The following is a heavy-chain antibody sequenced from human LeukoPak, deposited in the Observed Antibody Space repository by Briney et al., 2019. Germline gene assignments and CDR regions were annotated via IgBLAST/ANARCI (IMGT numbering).Heavy chain of an antibody. CDR1: GFTFSGYW. V-gene: IGHV3-7*01. CDR2: IKQDGSEK. CDR3: ARGGIRPAAY. D-gene: IGHD2-2*01. Sequence: PGGSLRLSCAASGFTFSGYWMSWVRQAPGKGLEWVANIKQDGSEKYYVDSVKGRFTISRDNAKNSLYLQMNSLRAEDTAVYYCARGGIRPAAYWGQGTLVTVSS. J-gene: IGHJ4*02.